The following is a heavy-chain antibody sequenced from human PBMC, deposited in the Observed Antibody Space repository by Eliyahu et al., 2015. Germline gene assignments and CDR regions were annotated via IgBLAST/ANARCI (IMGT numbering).Heavy chain of an antibody. CDR2: ISYDGSNK. D-gene: IGHD5-24*01. V-gene: IGHV3-30*18. J-gene: IGHJ4*02. CDR3: AKDGYGYNYVDD. Sequence: QVQLVESGGGVVQPGXSLXLSXXASGFXFSSYGXHWVRQXXGKGLEWVAVISYDGSNKYYADSVKGRFTISRDNSKNTLYLQMNSLRAEDTAVYYCAKDGYGYNYVDDWGQGTLVTVSS. CDR1: GFXFSSYG.